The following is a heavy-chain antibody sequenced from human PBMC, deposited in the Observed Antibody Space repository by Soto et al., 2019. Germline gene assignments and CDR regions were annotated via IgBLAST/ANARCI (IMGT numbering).Heavy chain of an antibody. CDR1: GYTFSIYA. V-gene: IGHV1-3*01. D-gene: IGHD3-10*01. CDR3: AREYYTSGSYYGGRYVY. CDR2: INAGNGNT. Sequence: ASVKVSCKASGYTFSIYAIHWVRQAPGQRFEWMGWINAGNGNTKYSQKFQGRVTITRDTSATTAHMELSSLRSEDTAVYYCAREYYTSGSYYGGRYVYWGQGTLVTVSS. J-gene: IGHJ4*02.